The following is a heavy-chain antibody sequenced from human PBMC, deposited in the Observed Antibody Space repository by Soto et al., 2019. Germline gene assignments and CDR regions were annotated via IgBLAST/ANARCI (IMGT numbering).Heavy chain of an antibody. J-gene: IGHJ4*02. Sequence: PGGSLRLSCEPSGFTFSRVSMNWVRQVPGKGLEWGASISSASSETWYADSVKGRFIISRANAQNSLFLQMNPLRAEDSAIYYCARVAYWGTGTQVTVSS. CDR2: ISSASSET. V-gene: IGHV3-21*01. CDR1: GFTFSRVS. CDR3: ARVAY.